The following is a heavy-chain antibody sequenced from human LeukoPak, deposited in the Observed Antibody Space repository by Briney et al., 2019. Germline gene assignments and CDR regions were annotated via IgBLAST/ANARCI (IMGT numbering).Heavy chain of an antibody. D-gene: IGHD6-19*01. J-gene: IGHJ5*02. CDR2: INPSGGST. CDR3: ARDDPLDKISSGWGP. Sequence: ASVKVSCKASGYTFTSYYTHWVRQAPGQGLEWMGIINPSGGSTSYAQKFQGRVTMTRDTSTSTVHMELSSLRSEDTAVYYCARDDPLDKISSGWGPWGQGTLVTVSS. V-gene: IGHV1-46*01. CDR1: GYTFTSYY.